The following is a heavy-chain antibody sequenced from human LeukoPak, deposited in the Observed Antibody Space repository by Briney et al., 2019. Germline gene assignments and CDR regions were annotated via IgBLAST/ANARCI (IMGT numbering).Heavy chain of an antibody. CDR3: EKVVVRLYDPGDF. CDR2: IRNDGSNK. CDR1: GFTFSNYC. Sequence: GGSLRLSCAASGFTFSNYCMPWVRQAPGRGLEWVTIIRNDGSNKYYADSVKGRFTISRDNAKNTLYLQMNSLRAEDTAVYYCEKVVVRLYDPGDFWGQGTLVTVSS. J-gene: IGHJ4*03. D-gene: IGHD5/OR15-5a*01. V-gene: IGHV3-30*02.